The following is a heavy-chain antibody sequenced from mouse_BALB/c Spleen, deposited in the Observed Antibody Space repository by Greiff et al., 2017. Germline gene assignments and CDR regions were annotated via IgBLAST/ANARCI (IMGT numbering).Heavy chain of an antibody. Sequence: VQRVESGPSLVQPSQSLSITCTVSGFSLTSYGVHWVRQSPGKGLEWLGVIWRGGSTDYNAAFMSRLSITKDNSKSQVFFKMNSLQADDTAIYYCAKGGYYGSSFHFDYWGQGTTLTVSS. J-gene: IGHJ2*01. V-gene: IGHV2-5-1*01. D-gene: IGHD1-1*01. CDR3: AKGGYYGSSFHFDY. CDR2: IWRGGST. CDR1: GFSLTSYG.